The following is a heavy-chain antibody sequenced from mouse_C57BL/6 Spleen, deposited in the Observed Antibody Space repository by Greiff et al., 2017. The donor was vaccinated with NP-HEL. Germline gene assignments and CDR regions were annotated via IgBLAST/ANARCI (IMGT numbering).Heavy chain of an antibody. CDR1: GFTFSSYA. CDR2: ISDGGSYT. D-gene: IGHD2-3*01. CDR3: AREGWDY. Sequence: EVMLVESGGGLVKPGGSLKLSCAASGFTFSSYAMSWVRQTPEKRLEWVATISDGGSYTYYPDNVKGRFTISRDNAKNNLYLQMSHLKSEETAMYYCAREGWDYWGQGTTLTVSS. J-gene: IGHJ2*01. V-gene: IGHV5-4*01.